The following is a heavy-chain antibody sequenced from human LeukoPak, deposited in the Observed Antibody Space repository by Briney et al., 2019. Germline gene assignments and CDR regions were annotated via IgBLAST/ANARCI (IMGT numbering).Heavy chain of an antibody. CDR1: GYTLTELS. CDR3: ATDSSSSHAFDI. V-gene: IGHV1-24*01. J-gene: IGHJ3*02. Sequence: ASVKVSCKVSGYTLTELSMHWVRQAPGKGLEGMGGFDPEDGETIYAQKFQGRVTMTEDTSTDTAYMELSSLRSEDTAVYYCATDSSSSHAFDIWGQGTMVTVSS. D-gene: IGHD2-2*01. CDR2: FDPEDGET.